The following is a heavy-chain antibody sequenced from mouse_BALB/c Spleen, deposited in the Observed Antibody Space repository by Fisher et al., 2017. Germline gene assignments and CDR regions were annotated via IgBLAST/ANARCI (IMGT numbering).Heavy chain of an antibody. J-gene: IGHJ1*01. Sequence: RFTISRDNPKNTLYLQMSSLKSEDTAMYYCARVGDYGNYWYFDVWGAGTTVTVSS. D-gene: IGHD2-1*01. CDR3: ARVGDYGNYWYFDV. V-gene: IGHV5-6-3*01.